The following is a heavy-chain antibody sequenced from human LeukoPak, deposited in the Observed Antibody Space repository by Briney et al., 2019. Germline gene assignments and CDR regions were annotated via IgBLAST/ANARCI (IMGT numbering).Heavy chain of an antibody. CDR2: IYHSGST. CDR3: ARASHDYGDYSHFDY. V-gene: IGHV4-39*07. CDR1: GGSISSSSYY. Sequence: SETLSLTCTVSGGSISSSSYYWGWIRQPPGKGPEWIGEIYHSGSTNYNPSLKTRVTISVDKSKNQFSLKLSSVTAADTAVYYCARASHDYGDYSHFDYWGQGTLVTVSS. D-gene: IGHD4-17*01. J-gene: IGHJ4*02.